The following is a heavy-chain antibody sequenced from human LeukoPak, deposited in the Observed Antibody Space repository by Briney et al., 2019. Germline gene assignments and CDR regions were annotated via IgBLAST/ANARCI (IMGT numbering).Heavy chain of an antibody. CDR1: GYTFTGYY. CDR2: INPNSGGT. Sequence: ASVKVSCKASGYTFTGYYMHWVRQAPGQGLEWMGRINPNSGGTNYAQKFQGRVTMTRDTSISTAYVELSRLRSDDTAVYYCARGDMITFGGVIGFDYWGQGTLVTVSS. V-gene: IGHV1-2*06. J-gene: IGHJ4*02. CDR3: ARGDMITFGGVIGFDY. D-gene: IGHD3-16*02.